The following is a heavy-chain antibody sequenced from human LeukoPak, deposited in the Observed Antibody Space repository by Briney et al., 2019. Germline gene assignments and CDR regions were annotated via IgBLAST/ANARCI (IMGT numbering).Heavy chain of an antibody. CDR3: SRCEYNYGWAYFDY. D-gene: IGHD5-18*01. CDR2: IKEDGSDI. J-gene: IGHJ4*02. Sequence: PGGSLRLSCAASGFTFSSYGMSGFRQAPGKGLEGVANIKEDGSDIYYVDSVKGRFTISRDNAKNSLYLEMNSLRGEDTALYYCSRCEYNYGWAYFDYWGQGTLVTVSS. V-gene: IGHV3-7*03. CDR1: GFTFSSYG.